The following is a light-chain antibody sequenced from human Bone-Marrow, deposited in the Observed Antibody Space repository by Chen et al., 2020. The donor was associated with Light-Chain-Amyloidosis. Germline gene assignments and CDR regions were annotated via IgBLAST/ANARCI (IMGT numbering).Light chain of an antibody. V-gene: IGLV1-44*01. CDR3: SAWDDSVNGPV. CDR2: TDN. CDR1: GSNIGTNP. Sequence: QSVLTQPPSASGTPGQRVTITCSGSGSNIGTNPVNWYHQLPGTAPKLLIYTDNHRPSGVPARFSGSKSGTSASLGISGLQSEDEADYYCSAWDDSVNGPVFGTGTKVTVL. J-gene: IGLJ1*01.